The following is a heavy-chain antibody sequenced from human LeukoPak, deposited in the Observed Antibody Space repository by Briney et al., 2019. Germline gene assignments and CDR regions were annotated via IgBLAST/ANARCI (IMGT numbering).Heavy chain of an antibody. CDR1: GYTFTSYD. Sequence: ASVKVSCKASGYTFTSYDINWVRQATGQGLEWMGWMNPNSGGTNYAQKFQGRVTMTRDTSISTAYMELSRLRSDDTAVYYCARDREYCSSTSCYTTNWFDPWGQGTLVTVSS. CDR3: ARDREYCSSTSCYTTNWFDP. D-gene: IGHD2-2*02. V-gene: IGHV1-2*02. J-gene: IGHJ5*02. CDR2: MNPNSGGT.